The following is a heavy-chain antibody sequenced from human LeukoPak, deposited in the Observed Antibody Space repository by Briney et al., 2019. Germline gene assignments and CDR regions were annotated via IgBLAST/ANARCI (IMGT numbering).Heavy chain of an antibody. Sequence: GASVKVSCKASGYTFTSYYMHWVRQAPGQGLEWMGLINPTGGSTGYAQKFQGRVTMTRDMSTSTDYMELSSLRSEDTAIYYCARDITMILVVGDAFDIWGQGTMVTVSS. J-gene: IGHJ3*02. CDR3: ARDITMILVVGDAFDI. V-gene: IGHV1-46*01. D-gene: IGHD3-22*01. CDR2: INPTGGST. CDR1: GYTFTSYY.